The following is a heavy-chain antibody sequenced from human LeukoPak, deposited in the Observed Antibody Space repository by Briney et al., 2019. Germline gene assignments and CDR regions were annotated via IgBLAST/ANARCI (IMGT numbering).Heavy chain of an antibody. V-gene: IGHV3-11*01. CDR2: IGSGGSPI. J-gene: IGHJ4*02. D-gene: IGHD1-14*01. CDR3: AKDISTNRDY. Sequence: GGSLRLSCAASGFTFSDYYMSWIRQAPGKGLEWVSYIGSGGSPIYYADSVKGRFTISRDNSKNTLYLQMNSLRAEETAVYYCAKDISTNRDYWGQGTLVTVSS. CDR1: GFTFSDYY.